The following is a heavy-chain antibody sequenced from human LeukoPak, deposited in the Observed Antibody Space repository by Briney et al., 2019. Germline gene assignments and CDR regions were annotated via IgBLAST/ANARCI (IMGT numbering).Heavy chain of an antibody. Sequence: SETLSLTCTVSGGSIISDYGSWIPGPPGTGREWIGYIHYSGSTNYNPYLKSRVTISVDTSKNQFSLKLSSVTAADTAVYYCARDGYDNTGYYFRGFDPWGQGTLVTVSS. CDR1: GGSIISDY. D-gene: IGHD3-22*01. V-gene: IGHV4-59*01. J-gene: IGHJ5*02. CDR3: ARDGYDNTGYYFRGFDP. CDR2: IHYSGST.